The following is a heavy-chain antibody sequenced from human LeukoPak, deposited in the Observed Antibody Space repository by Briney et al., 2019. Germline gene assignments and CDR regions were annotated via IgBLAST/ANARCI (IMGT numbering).Heavy chain of an antibody. CDR2: MYNSGST. V-gene: IGHV4-59*01. Sequence: SETLSLTCTVSGVSISGSYWSWIRQPPGKGLEWIAYMYNSGSTNYNPSLKSRVTISIDTSKNQFSLELSSLTAADTAIYYCARGIESYGDYGYWGQGILVTVSS. D-gene: IGHD4-17*01. CDR3: ARGIESYGDYGY. CDR1: GVSISGSY. J-gene: IGHJ4*02.